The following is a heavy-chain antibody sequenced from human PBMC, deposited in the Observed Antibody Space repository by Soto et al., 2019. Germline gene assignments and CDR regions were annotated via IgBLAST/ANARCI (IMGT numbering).Heavy chain of an antibody. J-gene: IGHJ4*02. Sequence: SLRLSCAASGFTFSSYGMHWVRQAPGKGLEWVAVIWYDGSNKYYADSVKGRFTISRDNSKNTLYLQMNSLRAEDTAVYYCAREGYDSSGFDDYWGQGTLVTVSS. D-gene: IGHD3-22*01. CDR3: AREGYDSSGFDDY. CDR2: IWYDGSNK. V-gene: IGHV3-33*01. CDR1: GFTFSSYG.